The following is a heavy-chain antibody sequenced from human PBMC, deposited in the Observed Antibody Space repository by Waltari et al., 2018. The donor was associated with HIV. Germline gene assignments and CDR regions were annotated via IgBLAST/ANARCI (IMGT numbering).Heavy chain of an antibody. D-gene: IGHD1-26*01. Sequence: QVQLVQSGAEVKKPGSSVKVSCKASGGTFSSYAISWVRQALGQGLAWMGGIIPIFGKANCAQRFQVRVTITADESTSTAYMELSSLRSEDTAVYYCAGVRGSYSIFDYWGQGTLVTVSS. CDR2: IIPIFGKA. J-gene: IGHJ4*02. CDR3: AGVRGSYSIFDY. V-gene: IGHV1-69*01. CDR1: GGTFSSYA.